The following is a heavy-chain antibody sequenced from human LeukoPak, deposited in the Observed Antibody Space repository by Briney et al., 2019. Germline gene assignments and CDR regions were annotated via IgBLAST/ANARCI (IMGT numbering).Heavy chain of an antibody. CDR2: ISDIGSI. J-gene: IGHJ4*02. CDR3: AGHNPRNTVDF. V-gene: IGHV4-59*08. Sequence: PSETLSLTCTVSGGSISSCYWSWIRQPPGEGLEWIAYISDIGSINYNPSLKSRVTISLDTSKNQFSLKLSSVTAADTAVYYCAGHNPRNTVDFWGQGTLATVSS. D-gene: IGHD2/OR15-2a*01. CDR1: GGSISSCY.